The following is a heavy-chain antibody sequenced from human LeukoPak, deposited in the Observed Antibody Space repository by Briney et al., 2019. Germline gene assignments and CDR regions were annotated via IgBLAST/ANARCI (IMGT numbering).Heavy chain of an antibody. J-gene: IGHJ5*02. Sequence: RGSLRLSCAASGFTFSSYAMSWVRQAPGKGLEWVSAISGSGGSTYYADSVKGRFTISRDNSKNTLYLQMNSLRAEDTAVYYCAKGGVVVPAARGWFDPWGQGTLVTVSS. CDR1: GFTFSSYA. D-gene: IGHD2-2*01. V-gene: IGHV3-23*01. CDR2: ISGSGGST. CDR3: AKGGVVVPAARGWFDP.